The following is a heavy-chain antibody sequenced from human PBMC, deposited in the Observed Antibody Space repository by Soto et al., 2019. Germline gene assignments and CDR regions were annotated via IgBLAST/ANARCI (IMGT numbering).Heavy chain of an antibody. V-gene: IGHV3-21*01. CDR1: GFTFSSYS. Sequence: GGSLRLSCAASGFTFSSYSMNWVRQAPGKGLEWVSSISSSSSYIYYADSVKGRFTISRDNAKNSLYLQMNSLRAEDTAVYYCARENGGYYSPDVEVLSRKYYYYGMDVWGQGTTVTVSS. CDR2: ISSSSSYI. D-gene: IGHD3-22*01. J-gene: IGHJ6*02. CDR3: ARENGGYYSPDVEVLSRKYYYYGMDV.